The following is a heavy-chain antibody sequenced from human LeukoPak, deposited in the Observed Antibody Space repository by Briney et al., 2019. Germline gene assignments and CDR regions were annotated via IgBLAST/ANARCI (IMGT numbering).Heavy chain of an antibody. J-gene: IGHJ5*02. D-gene: IGHD2-21*01. V-gene: IGHV4-30-2*01. Sequence: PSQTLSLTCAVSGDSISYKSYYWNWIRQAPGKGPEWIGNIYRGRTRLNPSLTSRVAISVDMSKSQVSLSLTSVTAADTAIYYCAGEGEYGDSYSWGQGALVIVSA. CDR3: AGEGEYGDSYS. CDR2: IYRGRT. CDR1: GDSISYKSYY.